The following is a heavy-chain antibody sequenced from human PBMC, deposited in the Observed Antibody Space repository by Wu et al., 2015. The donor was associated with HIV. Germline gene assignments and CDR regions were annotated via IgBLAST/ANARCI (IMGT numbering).Heavy chain of an antibody. V-gene: IGHV1-18*01. CDR3: ARGDYSTTSYYFYYMDV. CDR1: GYTFTSYG. CDR2: ISPYNENT. J-gene: IGHJ6*03. D-gene: IGHD2-2*01. Sequence: QIQLVQSGPEVKKPGASVKVSCKTSGYTFTSYGISWVRQAPGQGLGWMGWISPYNENTNYAQRFKGRVTMTTDKYTRTAYLELRSLRSDDTAVYCCARGDYSTTSYYFYYMDVWGEGTTVTVSS.